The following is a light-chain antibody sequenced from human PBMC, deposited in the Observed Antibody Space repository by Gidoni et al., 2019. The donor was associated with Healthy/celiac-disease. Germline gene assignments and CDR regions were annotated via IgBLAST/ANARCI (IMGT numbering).Light chain of an antibody. CDR1: SGHSSYA. CDR2: LNSDGSH. Sequence: QLVLTQSPSASASLGASVTLTCTLSSGHSSYAIAWHPKQPVKGPRYLMKLNSDGSHSKGDVIPDRFSGSSSGAERYLTISSLQSEDEADYYCQTWGTGTWVFGGGTKLTVL. J-gene: IGLJ3*02. V-gene: IGLV4-69*01. CDR3: QTWGTGTWV.